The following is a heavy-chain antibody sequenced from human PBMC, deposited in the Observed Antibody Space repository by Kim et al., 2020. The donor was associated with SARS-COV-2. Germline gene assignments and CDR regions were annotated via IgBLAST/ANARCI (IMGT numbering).Heavy chain of an antibody. J-gene: IGHJ6*02. Sequence: SETLSLTCSVSGASVSSHTYYWSWVRQSPGKGLEWIGYISFSGDTNYNPSLNSRVSISLDTSNNQFSLKVNSVTAEDTGVYFCVRDVWLGTTAKNYRSNGNDVWGQGTTVTVSS. D-gene: IGHD3-22*01. V-gene: IGHV4-61*01. CDR2: ISFSGDT. CDR3: VRDVWLGTTAKNYRSNGNDV. CDR1: GASVSSHTYY.